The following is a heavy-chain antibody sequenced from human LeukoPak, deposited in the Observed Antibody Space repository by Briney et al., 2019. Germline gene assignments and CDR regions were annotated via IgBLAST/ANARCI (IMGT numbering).Heavy chain of an antibody. J-gene: IGHJ3*02. CDR3: ARDIRSVVDRAFDI. CDR2: IYYSGST. D-gene: IGHD2-15*01. CDR1: GGSISSGDYY. V-gene: IGHV4-30-4*01. Sequence: SQTLSLTCTVSGGSISSGDYYWSWIRQPPGKGLEWIGYIYYSGSTYYNPSLKSRVTISVDTSKNQFSLKLSSVTAADTAVYYCARDIRSVVDRAFDIWGQGTMVTVSS.